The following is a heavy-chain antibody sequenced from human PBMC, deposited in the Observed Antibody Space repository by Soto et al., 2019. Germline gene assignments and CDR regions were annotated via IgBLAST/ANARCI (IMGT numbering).Heavy chain of an antibody. CDR3: ARDRGVLVPAAMRSWCDP. Sequence: QVQLVQSGAAVKKPGSSVKVSCKASGGTFSSYAISWVRQAPGQGLEWMGGIIPIFGTANYAQKFQGRVTITADESTSTAYMELSSLRSEDTAVYDCARDRGVLVPAAMRSWCDPGGQGTLVTVSS. V-gene: IGHV1-69*12. D-gene: IGHD2-2*01. CDR1: GGTFSSYA. J-gene: IGHJ5*02. CDR2: IIPIFGTA.